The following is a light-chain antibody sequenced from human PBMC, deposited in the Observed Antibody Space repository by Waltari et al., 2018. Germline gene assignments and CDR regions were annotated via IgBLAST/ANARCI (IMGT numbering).Light chain of an antibody. CDR2: AAS. CDR1: QYINGNW. Sequence: EIVLTQSPGTLSLSPGERVTLSCRASQYINGNWLTWYQQKPGQAPRLLLYAASTRAPGIPDRFSGSGSGTDFSLTISRLEPEDSAAYYCQQYDGSVVTFGGGTKVEIK. J-gene: IGKJ4*01. CDR3: QQYDGSVVT. V-gene: IGKV3-20*01.